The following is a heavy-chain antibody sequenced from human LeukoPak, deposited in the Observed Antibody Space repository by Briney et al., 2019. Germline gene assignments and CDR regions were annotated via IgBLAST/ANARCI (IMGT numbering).Heavy chain of an antibody. V-gene: IGHV1-46*01. D-gene: IGHD6-19*01. J-gene: IGHJ4*02. CDR3: ARDLWGWPY. CDR2: INPSGGST. Sequence: ASVKVSCKASGYTFTSYYIHWVRQAPGQGLEWMGLINPSGGSTNYAQKFQGRVTMTRDTSISTAYMELSRLRSDDTAVYYCARDLWGWPYWGQGTLVTVSS. CDR1: GYTFTSYY.